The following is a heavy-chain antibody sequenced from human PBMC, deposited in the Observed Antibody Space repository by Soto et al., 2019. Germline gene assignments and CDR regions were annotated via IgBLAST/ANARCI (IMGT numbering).Heavy chain of an antibody. Sequence: SVKVSCKASGYTFTSYGISWVRQAPGQGLEWMGWISAYNGNTNYAQKLQGRVTMTTDTSTSTAYVELRSLRSDDTAVYYCARAGYSSSWRDLTLNKYYYYGMXVWGQGTTVXVSS. CDR1: GYTFTSYG. CDR2: ISAYNGNT. CDR3: ARAGYSSSWRDLTLNKYYYYGMXV. D-gene: IGHD6-13*01. V-gene: IGHV1-18*01. J-gene: IGHJ6*02.